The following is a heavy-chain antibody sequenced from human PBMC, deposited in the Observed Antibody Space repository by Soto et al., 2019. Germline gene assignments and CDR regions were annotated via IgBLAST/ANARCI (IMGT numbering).Heavy chain of an antibody. V-gene: IGHV3-30*18. D-gene: IGHD1-26*01. CDR2: ISYDGSNK. CDR1: GFTFSSYG. CDR3: AKDAAIVGATTYFDY. Sequence: QVQLVESGGGVVQPGRSLRLSCAAAGFTFSSYGMHWVSQAPGKGLEWVAVISYDGSNKDYEDSVKGRFTISTDNSKNTLYRKMNSLRAEDTAVYYCAKDAAIVGATTYFDYWGQGTLVTVSS. J-gene: IGHJ4*02.